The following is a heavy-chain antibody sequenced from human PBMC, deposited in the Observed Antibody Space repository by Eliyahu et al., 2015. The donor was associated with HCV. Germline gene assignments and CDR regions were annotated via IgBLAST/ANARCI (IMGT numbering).Heavy chain of an antibody. D-gene: IGHD1-1*01. J-gene: IGHJ4*02. Sequence: EVQLVESGGGLVQPGGSLRLSCAATGXTVSTNYMTWVRQAPGKGXEWVSVIYSGGRTYYADSVKGRFTISRDNSKNTLYLQMNSLRAEDTAIYYCARALDNTNWLFDYWGQGTLVTVSS. V-gene: IGHV3-66*01. CDR1: GXTVSTNY. CDR3: ARALDNTNWLFDY. CDR2: IYSGGRT.